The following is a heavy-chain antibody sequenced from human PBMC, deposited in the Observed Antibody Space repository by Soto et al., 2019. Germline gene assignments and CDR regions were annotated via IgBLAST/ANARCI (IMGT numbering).Heavy chain of an antibody. CDR1: GDSISSNTNY. CDR3: ARGRGYSYGLDP. V-gene: IGHV4-30-4*01. J-gene: IGHJ5*02. D-gene: IGHD5-18*01. CDR2: ISYSGTT. Sequence: QVQLQESGPGLVKPSQTLSLTCTVSGDSISSNTNYWSWIRQPPGEGLEWIGFISYSGTTSYSPSLKSRVXXXLXXSKNQFSLSLSSVTATDTAVYYCARGRGYSYGLDPWGQGTLVTVSS.